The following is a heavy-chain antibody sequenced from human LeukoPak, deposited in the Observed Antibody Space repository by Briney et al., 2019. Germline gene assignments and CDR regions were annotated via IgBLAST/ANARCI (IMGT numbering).Heavy chain of an antibody. V-gene: IGHV5-51*01. Sequence: GESLKISCKGSGYSFTSYWIGWVRQMPGKGLEWMGIIYPGDSDTRYSPSFQGQVTISADKSISTAYLQWSSLKASDTAMYYCAGHKPGSGNWWGHLGGYWFDPWGQGTLVTVSS. CDR3: AGHKPGSGNWWGHLGGYWFDP. CDR1: GYSFTSYW. D-gene: IGHD2-8*02. J-gene: IGHJ5*02. CDR2: IYPGDSDT.